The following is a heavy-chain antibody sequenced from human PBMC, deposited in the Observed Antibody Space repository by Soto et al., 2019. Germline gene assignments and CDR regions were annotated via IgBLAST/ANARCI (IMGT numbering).Heavy chain of an antibody. CDR3: ARVFEDYGSGRDAVRSGMDV. D-gene: IGHD3-10*01. J-gene: IGHJ6*02. CDR2: INAGNGNT. V-gene: IGHV1-3*01. Sequence: ASVKVSCKASGYTFTSYAMHWVRQAPGQRLEWMGWINAGNGNTKYSQKFQGRVTITRDTSASTAYMELSSLRSEDTAVYYCARVFEDYGSGRDAVRSGMDVWGQGTTVTVSS. CDR1: GYTFTSYA.